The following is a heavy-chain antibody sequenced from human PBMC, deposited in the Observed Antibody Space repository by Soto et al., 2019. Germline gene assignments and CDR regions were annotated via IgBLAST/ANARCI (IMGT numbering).Heavy chain of an antibody. J-gene: IGHJ4*02. Sequence: GGSLRLSCAASGFTFSSYAMGWVRQAQGKGLEWVSAISGSGGSTYYADSVKGRFTISRDNSKNTLYLQMNSLRAEDTAVYYCAKVAESSNWYDPPDYWGQGTLVTVSS. CDR1: GFTFSSYA. CDR3: AKVAESSNWYDPPDY. V-gene: IGHV3-23*01. D-gene: IGHD1-1*01. CDR2: ISGSGGST.